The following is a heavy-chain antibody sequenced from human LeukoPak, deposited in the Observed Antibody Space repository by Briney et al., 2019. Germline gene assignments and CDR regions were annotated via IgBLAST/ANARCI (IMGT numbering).Heavy chain of an antibody. J-gene: IGHJ4*02. V-gene: IGHV3-53*01. Sequence: GGSLRLSCAASGFTVSSNYMSWVRQAPGKGLEWVSVIYSGGSTYYADSVKGRFTISRDNSKNTLYLQMNSLRAEDTAVYYCARDNYGDFYFDYWGQGTLVTVSS. CDR3: ARDNYGDFYFDY. CDR2: IYSGGST. D-gene: IGHD4-17*01. CDR1: GFTVSSNY.